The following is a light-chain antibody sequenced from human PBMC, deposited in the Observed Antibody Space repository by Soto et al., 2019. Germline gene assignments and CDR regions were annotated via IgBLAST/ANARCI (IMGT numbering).Light chain of an antibody. CDR3: QQYNNWPRT. CDR1: QSVSSD. J-gene: IGKJ1*01. CDR2: GAS. Sequence: EIVMTQSPATLSVSPGERATLSCRASQSVSSDLAWYHQKPGQDPRLLIHGASTRATGIPARFSGSGSGTEFTLTINSLQSEDFAVYYCQQYNNWPRTFGQGTKVEIK. V-gene: IGKV3-15*01.